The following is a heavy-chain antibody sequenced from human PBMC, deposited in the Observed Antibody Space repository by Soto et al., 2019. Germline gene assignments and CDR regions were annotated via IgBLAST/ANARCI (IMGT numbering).Heavy chain of an antibody. Sequence: QVQLVQSGAEVKKPGSSVKVSCKASGGTFSSYAISWVRQAPGQGLEWMGGIIPIFGTANYAQKFQGRVTITAAKSPSTAYMGLSSLRSEDTAVYYCSRDITAAAGDFQHWGQGTLVTVSS. CDR2: IIPIFGTA. D-gene: IGHD6-13*01. J-gene: IGHJ1*01. CDR3: SRDITAAAGDFQH. CDR1: GGTFSSYA. V-gene: IGHV1-69*06.